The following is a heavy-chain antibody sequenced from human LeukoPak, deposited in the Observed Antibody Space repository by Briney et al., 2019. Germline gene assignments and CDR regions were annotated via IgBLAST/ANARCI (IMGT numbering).Heavy chain of an antibody. CDR2: IRYDGSNK. J-gene: IGHJ3*02. D-gene: IGHD1-26*01. CDR3: ATPVRIVGVSDAFDI. Sequence: GGSLRLSCAASGFTFSNYGMHWVRQAPGKGLEWVAFIRYDGSNKYFADSLKGRFTISRDNSKNTLYLQMNSLRAEGTAVYYCATPVRIVGVSDAFDIWGQGTMVTVSS. CDR1: GFTFSNYG. V-gene: IGHV3-30*02.